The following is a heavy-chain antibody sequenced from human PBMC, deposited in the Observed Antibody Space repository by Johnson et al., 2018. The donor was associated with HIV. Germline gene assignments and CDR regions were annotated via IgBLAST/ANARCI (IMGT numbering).Heavy chain of an antibody. Sequence: VQLVESGGGVVQPGRSLRLSCAASGFTVTSREINWVRQASGKGLEWLSSTRRNRNTIYYADSVKGRFTIPRDNAKNSLYLQMNSLRAEDTAVYYCARDQRHIAAAGPPDAFDIWGQGTMVTVSS. V-gene: IGHV3-48*03. CDR1: GFTVTSRE. D-gene: IGHD6-13*01. CDR3: ARDQRHIAAAGPPDAFDI. J-gene: IGHJ3*02. CDR2: TRRNRNTI.